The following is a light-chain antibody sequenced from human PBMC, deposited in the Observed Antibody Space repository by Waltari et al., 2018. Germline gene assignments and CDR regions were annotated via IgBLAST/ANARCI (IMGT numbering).Light chain of an antibody. J-gene: IGLJ3*02. Sequence: QSALTQPASVAGSPGQSLTISCTGTSTDVGGYNFVPWFQQPPAKAPKLMIYEVSNRPSGVSDRFSGSKSGNTASLTISGLQAEDEADYYCSSYTSSRTVMFGGGTKVTVL. V-gene: IGLV2-14*01. CDR1: STDVGGYNF. CDR3: SSYTSSRTVM. CDR2: EVS.